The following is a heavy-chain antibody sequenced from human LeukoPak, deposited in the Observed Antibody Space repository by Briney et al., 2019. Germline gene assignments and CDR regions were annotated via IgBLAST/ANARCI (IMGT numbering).Heavy chain of an antibody. Sequence: SEALSLTCAVYGGSFSGYYWSWLRQPPGKGLEWIGEINHSGSTNYNPSLKSRVTISVDTSKNQFSLKLSSVTAADTAVYYCAKQSAPYSSGWTPMDVWGQGTTVTVSS. J-gene: IGHJ6*02. CDR2: INHSGST. CDR1: GGSFSGYY. V-gene: IGHV4-34*01. CDR3: AKQSAPYSSGWTPMDV. D-gene: IGHD6-19*01.